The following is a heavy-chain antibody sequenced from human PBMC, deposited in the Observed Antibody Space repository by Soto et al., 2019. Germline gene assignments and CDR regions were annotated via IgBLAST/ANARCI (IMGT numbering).Heavy chain of an antibody. D-gene: IGHD2-21*01. V-gene: IGHV3-7*05. CDR3: ARGRRVVKTPPLSSAYPGLDV. CDR1: GLTFSADW. J-gene: IGHJ6*02. Sequence: EVQLVESGGGLVQPGGSLTLSCAASGLTFSADWMTWVRQAPGKGLEWVANIRQDGNEKYYVDSVKGRFTISRDNAKNSLYLQMNSLRGEDTAVYFCARGRRVVKTPPLSSAYPGLDVWGQGATVTVSS. CDR2: IRQDGNEK.